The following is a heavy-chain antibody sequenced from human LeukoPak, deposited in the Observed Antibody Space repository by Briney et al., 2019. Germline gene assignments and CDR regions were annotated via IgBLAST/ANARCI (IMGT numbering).Heavy chain of an antibody. D-gene: IGHD4-17*01. CDR1: GGSISSSSYY. V-gene: IGHV4-39*01. Sequence: PSETLSLTCTVSGGSISSSSYYWGWIRQPPGKGLEWIGTIYYSGSSSYNTSLKSRVTISVDTPKNQFSLKLSSVTAADTAVYYCARRGGTVTSPFDYWGQGTLLTVSS. CDR2: IYYSGSS. CDR3: ARRGGTVTSPFDY. J-gene: IGHJ4*02.